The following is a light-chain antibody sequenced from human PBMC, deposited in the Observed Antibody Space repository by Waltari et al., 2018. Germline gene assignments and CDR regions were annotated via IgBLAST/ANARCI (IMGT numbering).Light chain of an antibody. CDR2: AAS. V-gene: IGKV1-9*01. Sequence: IQFTQSPSSLSASVGDRVTSTCRASPVISNSLAWYQLKPGKAPKLLIYAASTLQSGVPSRFSGGGSGTDFTLTISSLQPEDFATYYCQQLNSYQWTFGQGTKVEIK. CDR1: PVISNS. J-gene: IGKJ1*01. CDR3: QQLNSYQWT.